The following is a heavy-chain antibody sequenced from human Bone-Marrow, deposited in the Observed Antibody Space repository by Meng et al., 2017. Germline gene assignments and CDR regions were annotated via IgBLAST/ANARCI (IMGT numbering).Heavy chain of an antibody. J-gene: IGHJ4*02. D-gene: IGHD2-21*01. CDR3: VRDENISLGKLFGDY. CDR2: INPNSGDT. Sequence: SVTVSCKPSGYSFTAYYIHWVRQAPGQGLEWLGHINPNSGDTLYAQKFQGRVSMTGDTSISTAYVELSSLRSDDTAVYYCVRDENISLGKLFGDYWGQGTMVTVSS. V-gene: IGHV1-2*06. CDR1: GYSFTAYY.